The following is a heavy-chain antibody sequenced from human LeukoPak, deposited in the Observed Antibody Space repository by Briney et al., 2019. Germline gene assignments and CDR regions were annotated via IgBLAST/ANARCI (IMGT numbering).Heavy chain of an antibody. J-gene: IGHJ4*02. Sequence: PGGSLRLSCAASGFTFSSYAMSWVRQVPGKGLEWVSAISGSGGSTYYADSVKGRFTISRDNAKNSLYLQMNSLRAEDTAVYYCARLLASSGYYLDYWGQGTLVTVSS. D-gene: IGHD3-22*01. CDR2: ISGSGGST. CDR3: ARLLASSGYYLDY. V-gene: IGHV3-23*01. CDR1: GFTFSSYA.